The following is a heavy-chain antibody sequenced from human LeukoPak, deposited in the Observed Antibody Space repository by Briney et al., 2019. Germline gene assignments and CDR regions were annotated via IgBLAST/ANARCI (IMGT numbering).Heavy chain of an antibody. CDR3: AGVGSEQAHDY. D-gene: IGHD1-26*01. CDR1: GNTFISYG. V-gene: IGHV1-18*01. J-gene: IGHJ4*02. CDR2: ISAYNGNT. Sequence: ASVKVSCKASGNTFISYGISWVRQAPGQGLEWMGWISAYNGNTDFAQKFQGRITMTTDTSTSTAYMELTSLRSDDTAVYFCAGVGSEQAHDYSGQGTLVTVSS.